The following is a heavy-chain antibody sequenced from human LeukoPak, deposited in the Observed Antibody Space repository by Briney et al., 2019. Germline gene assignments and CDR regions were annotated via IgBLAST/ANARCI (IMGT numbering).Heavy chain of an antibody. CDR3: ATRSSGWYERASYYYHYMDV. V-gene: IGHV3-11*04. Sequence: PGGSLRLSCAASGFTFSDYYMSWIRQAPGKGLEWVSYISSSGSTIYYADSVKGRFTISRDNAKNALYLQMNSLRDEDTAVYYCATRSSGWYERASYYYHYMDVWGKGTTVTVSS. CDR1: GFTFSDYY. D-gene: IGHD6-19*01. CDR2: ISSSGSTI. J-gene: IGHJ6*03.